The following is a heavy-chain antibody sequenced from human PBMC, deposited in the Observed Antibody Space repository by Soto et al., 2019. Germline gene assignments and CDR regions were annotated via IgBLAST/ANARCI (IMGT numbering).Heavy chain of an antibody. J-gene: IGHJ5*02. V-gene: IGHV1-18*01. Sequence: ASVKVSCKASGYTFTSYGISWVRQAPGQGLEWMGWISAYNGNTNYAQKLQGRVTMTTDTSTSTAYMELRSLRSDEPAVYYWATVNGGGDWFDPWGQGTLVTVSS. CDR2: ISAYNGNT. CDR3: ATVNGGGDWFDP. D-gene: IGHD3-10*01. CDR1: GYTFTSYG.